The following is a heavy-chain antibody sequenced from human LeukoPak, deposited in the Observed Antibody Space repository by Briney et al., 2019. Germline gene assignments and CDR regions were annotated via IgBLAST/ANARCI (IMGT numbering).Heavy chain of an antibody. CDR1: GFTFRSYS. CDR3: ARGMLTPGHPYFDY. Sequence: GRSLRLSCAVSGFTFRSYSMNWVRQAPGKGLEWVSSISSSSNYIYYADSVKGRFTISRDNAKDSLYLQVNSLRAEDTAVYYCARGMLTPGHPYFDYWGQGTLVTVSS. J-gene: IGHJ4*02. D-gene: IGHD3-10*02. V-gene: IGHV3-21*01. CDR2: ISSSSNYI.